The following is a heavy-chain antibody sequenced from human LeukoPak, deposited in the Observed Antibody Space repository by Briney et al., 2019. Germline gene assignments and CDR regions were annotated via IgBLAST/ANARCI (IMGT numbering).Heavy chain of an antibody. CDR1: GFTFSSYS. J-gene: IGHJ5*02. D-gene: IGHD6-6*01. CDR2: ISSSSSYI. Sequence: KPGGSLRLSCAASGFTFSSYSMNWVRQAPGKGLEWVSSISSSSSYIYYADSVKGRFTISRDNAKNSLYLQMNSLRAEDTAVYYCARHHSSSNWFDPWGQGTLVTASS. CDR3: ARHHSSSNWFDP. V-gene: IGHV3-21*01.